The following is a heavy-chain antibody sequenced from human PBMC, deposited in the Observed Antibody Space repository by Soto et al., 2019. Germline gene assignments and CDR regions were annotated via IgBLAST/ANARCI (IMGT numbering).Heavy chain of an antibody. CDR1: GGFISNGDYH. CDR3: AREGGYDSPHGC. J-gene: IGHJ4*02. V-gene: IGHV4-30-4*01. D-gene: IGHD5-12*01. CDR2: TYPSGST. Sequence: SETLSLTCTVSGGFISNGDYHWSWIRQPPGKGLEWIGYTYPSGSTYYNASLRTRVTISIDASKNQFSLKLNSVTAADTAVYYCAREGGYDSPHGCWGQGTLVTVSS.